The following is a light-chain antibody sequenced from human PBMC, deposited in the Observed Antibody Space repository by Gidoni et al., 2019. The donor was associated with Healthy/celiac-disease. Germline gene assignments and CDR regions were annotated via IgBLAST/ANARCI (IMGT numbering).Light chain of an antibody. CDR2: SAA. J-gene: IGKJ2*01. V-gene: IGKV3-20*01. CDR1: QRVSSSY. CDR3: QQYGSSPTT. Sequence: IVLTQSPGTLASSPGARATLACRASQRVSSSYLTWYQQKPGQAPRLLIYSAASRPTGIPDSFSGSGSGTDFTLTISSLEPEDFAVYYCQQYGSSPTTFGQGTKLEIK.